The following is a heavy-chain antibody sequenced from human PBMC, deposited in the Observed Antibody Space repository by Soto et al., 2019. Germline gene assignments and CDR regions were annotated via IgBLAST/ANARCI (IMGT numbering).Heavy chain of an antibody. CDR1: GFTFSSYA. D-gene: IGHD6-6*01. CDR3: AKDLYSSSLHSVPYYFDY. V-gene: IGHV3-23*01. Sequence: PGGSLRLSCAASGFTFSSYAMSWVRQAPGKGLEWVSAISGSGGSTYYADSVKGRFTISRDNSKNTLYLQMNSLRAEDTAVYYCAKDLYSSSLHSVPYYFDYWGQGTLVTVSS. CDR2: ISGSGGST. J-gene: IGHJ4*02.